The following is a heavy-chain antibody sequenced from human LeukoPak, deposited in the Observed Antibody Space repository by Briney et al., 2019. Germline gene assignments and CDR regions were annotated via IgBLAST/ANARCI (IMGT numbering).Heavy chain of an antibody. D-gene: IGHD2-2*01. J-gene: IGHJ4*02. V-gene: IGHV3-7*03. CDR1: GLTFSSSW. CDR2: INPDGNKK. CDR3: AKALGYCSSTSCHAFDY. Sequence: GGSLRLSCAVSGLTFSSSWMDWVRQAPGKGLEWVASINPDGNKKYSADSVKGRFTISRDNSKNTLYLQMNSLRAEDTAVYYCAKALGYCSSTSCHAFDYWGQGTLVTVSS.